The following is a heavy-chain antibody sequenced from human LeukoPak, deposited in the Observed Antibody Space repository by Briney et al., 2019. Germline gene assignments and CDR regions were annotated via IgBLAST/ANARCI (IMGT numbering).Heavy chain of an antibody. CDR3: ARDVPGNLLDY. V-gene: IGHV1-46*01. D-gene: IGHD1-14*01. CDR1: GYTFTSYY. J-gene: IGHJ4*02. CDR2: INPSGGST. Sequence: GASDTVSYQASGYTFTSYYMHWVRQAPGQGLEWMGIINPSGGSTSYAQKFQGRVTMTRDMSTSTVYMELSSLRSEDTAVYYCARDVPGNLLDYWGQGTLVTVSS.